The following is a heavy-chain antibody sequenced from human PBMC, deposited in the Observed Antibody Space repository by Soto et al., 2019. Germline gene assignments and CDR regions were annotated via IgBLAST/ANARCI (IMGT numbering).Heavy chain of an antibody. CDR2: IYSGGST. J-gene: IGHJ4*02. CDR3: ASTSSSWYAFYFDY. Sequence: EVQLVESGGGLIQPGGSLRLSCAASGFTVSSNYMSWVRQAPGKGLEWVSVIYSGGSTYYADSVKGRFTISRDNSKNTLYLQMNSLRAEDTAVYYCASTSSSWYAFYFDYWGQGTLVTVSS. CDR1: GFTVSSNY. D-gene: IGHD6-13*01. V-gene: IGHV3-53*01.